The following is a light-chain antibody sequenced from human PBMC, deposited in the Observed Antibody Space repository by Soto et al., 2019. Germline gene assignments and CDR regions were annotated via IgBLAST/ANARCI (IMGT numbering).Light chain of an antibody. CDR3: AAWDDSLKGVV. J-gene: IGLJ2*01. Sequence: QLVLTQPPSASGTPGQRVTISCSGSSSNIGSKAVNWYQHLPGTAPKLLIYSSSQRPSGVPDRFSGSKSGTSATLAISGLQSEDDADYYCAAWDDSLKGVVFGGGTKVTVL. CDR1: SSNIGSKA. CDR2: SSS. V-gene: IGLV1-44*01.